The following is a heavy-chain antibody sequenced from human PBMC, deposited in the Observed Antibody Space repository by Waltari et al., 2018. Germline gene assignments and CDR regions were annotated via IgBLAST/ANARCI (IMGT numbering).Heavy chain of an antibody. D-gene: IGHD3-22*01. J-gene: IGHJ2*01. CDR2: LWYDGSNK. CDR3: ARDWKHYDPYWYFDL. Sequence: QVQLVESGGGVVQPGRSLRLSCAASGFTFSSYGMHWVRQAPGKGLEWGAVLWYDGSNKYYADSVKGRFTISRDNSKNTLYLQMNSRRAEDTAVYYCARDWKHYDPYWYFDLWGRGTLVTVSS. CDR1: GFTFSSYG. V-gene: IGHV3-33*01.